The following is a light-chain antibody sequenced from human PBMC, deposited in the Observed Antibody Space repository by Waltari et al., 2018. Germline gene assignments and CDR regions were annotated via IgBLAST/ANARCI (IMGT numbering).Light chain of an antibody. CDR1: PRDVGGSAY. J-gene: IGLJ2*01. V-gene: IGLV2-14*01. Sequence: QSALPQPASVSESPGQSITISCTGTPRDVGGSAYVSWYQQHPGKAPKLMIYDVSKRPSGVSNRFSGSKSGNAASLTISGLQAEDEADYYCSSYTSSSPVVFGGGTMLTVL. CDR3: SSYTSSSPVV. CDR2: DVS.